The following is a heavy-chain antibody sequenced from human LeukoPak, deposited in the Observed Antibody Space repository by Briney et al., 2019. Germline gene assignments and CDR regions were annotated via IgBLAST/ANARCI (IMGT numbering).Heavy chain of an antibody. CDR2: INPNSGGT. CDR1: GYTFTGYY. CDR3: AREIAAAADNWFDP. V-gene: IGHV1-2*02. J-gene: IGHJ5*02. D-gene: IGHD6-13*01. Sequence: ASVKVSCKASGYTFTGYYMHWVQQAPGQGLEWMGWINPNSGGTNYAQKFRGRVTMTRDTSISTAYMELSRLRSDDTAVYYCAREIAAAADNWFDPWGQGTLVTVSS.